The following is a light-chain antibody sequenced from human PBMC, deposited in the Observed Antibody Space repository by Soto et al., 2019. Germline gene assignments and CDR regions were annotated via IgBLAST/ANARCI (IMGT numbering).Light chain of an antibody. V-gene: IGKV3-20*01. Sequence: EIVLTQSPGTLSLSPGETATLSCRASQRVSSSYLAWYQQKPGQAPRLLIYGAFSRAAGTPNRFSGSGSGTDFTLTISRLEPEDLAVYYCQQYGGVPYTFGQGTKLEIK. CDR2: GAF. CDR3: QQYGGVPYT. J-gene: IGKJ2*01. CDR1: QRVSSSY.